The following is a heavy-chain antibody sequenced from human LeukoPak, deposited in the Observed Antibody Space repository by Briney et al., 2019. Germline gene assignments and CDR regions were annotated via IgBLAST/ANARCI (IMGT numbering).Heavy chain of an antibody. Sequence: PGRSLRLSCAASGFTFSDYYMSWIRQAPGKGLEWVSYISSSSSTIYYADSVKGRFTISRDNGKNTLYLQMNSLRAEDTAIYYCAKDLGYCNSASCQRYFDSWGQGTLVTVSS. CDR2: ISSSSSTI. V-gene: IGHV3-11*01. J-gene: IGHJ4*02. D-gene: IGHD2-2*01. CDR1: GFTFSDYY. CDR3: AKDLGYCNSASCQRYFDS.